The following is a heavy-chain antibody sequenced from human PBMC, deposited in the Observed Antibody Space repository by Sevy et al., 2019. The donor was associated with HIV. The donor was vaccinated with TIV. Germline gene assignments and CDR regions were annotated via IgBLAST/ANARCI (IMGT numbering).Heavy chain of an antibody. V-gene: IGHV4-38-2*02. CDR2: IYHSGST. CDR1: GYSISSGYY. D-gene: IGHD4-17*01. Sequence: SETLSLTCTVSGYSISSGYYWGWIRQPPGKGLEWIGSIYHSGSTYYNPSLKSRVTISVDTSKNQFSLKLSSVTAADTAGYYCARSYGDYVPNWFDPWGQGTLVTVSS. J-gene: IGHJ5*02. CDR3: ARSYGDYVPNWFDP.